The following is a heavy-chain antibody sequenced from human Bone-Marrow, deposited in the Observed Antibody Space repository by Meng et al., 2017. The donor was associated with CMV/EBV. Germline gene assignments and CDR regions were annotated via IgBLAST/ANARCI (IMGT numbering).Heavy chain of an antibody. CDR1: GGTFSSYA. CDR3: ARWRYCCGDCLDAFDI. D-gene: IGHD2-21*01. CDR2: IIPILGIA. Sequence: SVKVSCKASGGTFSSYAISWVRQAPGQGLEWMGGIIPILGIANYAQKFQGRVTITADKSTSTAYMELSSLRSEDTAVYYCARWRYCCGDCLDAFDIWGQGTMVTVSS. V-gene: IGHV1-69*10. J-gene: IGHJ3*02.